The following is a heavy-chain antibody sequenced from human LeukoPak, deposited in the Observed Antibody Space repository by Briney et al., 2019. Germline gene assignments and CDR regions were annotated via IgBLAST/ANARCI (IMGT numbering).Heavy chain of an antibody. CDR3: ARRGSWGAFDI. CDR2: ISFDGSNK. Sequence: GGSLRLSCVASGFTFSSYAMHWVRQAPGKGLEWVAVISFDGSNKYFADSVKGRFSISRDDSKNTLYLQMNSLRAEDTAVYYCARRGSWGAFDIWGQGTMVTVSS. D-gene: IGHD6-13*01. J-gene: IGHJ3*02. CDR1: GFTFSSYA. V-gene: IGHV3-30*14.